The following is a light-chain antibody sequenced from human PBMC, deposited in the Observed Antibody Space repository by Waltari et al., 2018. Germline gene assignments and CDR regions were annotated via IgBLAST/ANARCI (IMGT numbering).Light chain of an antibody. CDR2: YDS. J-gene: IGLJ2*01. CDR1: NIAGES. V-gene: IGLV3-21*04. CDR3: QVWDTISDHVL. Sequence: SYVLTQPPSVSVAPGKTARIPCAGDNIAGESVHWYQQKPGQAPVVVINYDSGGPSGNPERVSGSKSGNTANLTIGRVEAGDEADYYCQVWDTISDHVLFGGGTKLTVL.